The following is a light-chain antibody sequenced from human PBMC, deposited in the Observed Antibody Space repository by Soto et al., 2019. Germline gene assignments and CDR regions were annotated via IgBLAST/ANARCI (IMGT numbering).Light chain of an antibody. CDR2: GNH. CDR3: AAWDDSLGILV. Sequence: QSVLTQPPSACGTPGQRVTISCSGSSSNIGSNPVNWYQQLPGTAPKLLIYGNHQRPSGVPDRFSGSKSVTSASLAISGLQSEDEADYYCAAWDDSLGILVFGGGTKLTVL. J-gene: IGLJ2*01. V-gene: IGLV1-44*01. CDR1: SSNIGSNP.